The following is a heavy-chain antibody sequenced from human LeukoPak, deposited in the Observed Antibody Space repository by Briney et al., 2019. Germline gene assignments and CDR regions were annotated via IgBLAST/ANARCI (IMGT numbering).Heavy chain of an antibody. D-gene: IGHD2-21*02. Sequence: GESLKISCKGSGYSFTSYWISWVRPMPGKGLEWMGIIYPGDSDTRYSPSFQGQVTISADKSISTAYLQWSSLKASDTAMYYCARLGVRVVVTDSGAFDIWGQGTMVTVSS. CDR1: GYSFTSYW. V-gene: IGHV5-51*01. CDR2: IYPGDSDT. J-gene: IGHJ3*02. CDR3: ARLGVRVVVTDSGAFDI.